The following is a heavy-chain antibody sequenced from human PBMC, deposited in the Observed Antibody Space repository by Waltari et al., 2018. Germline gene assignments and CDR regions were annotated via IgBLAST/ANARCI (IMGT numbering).Heavy chain of an antibody. J-gene: IGHJ4*02. D-gene: IGHD5-18*01. Sequence: EVQLVESGGGLVQPGGSLRLSCAASGFTFSSYWMSWVRQAPGKGLEWVANIKPDGSEKYYVDSVKGRFTISRDNAKNSLYLQMDSLRAEDTAVYYCARESYSYGSDYFDYWGQGTLVTVSS. CDR3: ARESYSYGSDYFDY. CDR1: GFTFSSYW. V-gene: IGHV3-7*01. CDR2: IKPDGSEK.